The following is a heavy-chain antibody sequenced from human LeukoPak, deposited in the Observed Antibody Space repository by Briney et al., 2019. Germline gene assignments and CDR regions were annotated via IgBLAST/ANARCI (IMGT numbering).Heavy chain of an antibody. D-gene: IGHD3-3*01. J-gene: IGHJ3*02. CDR3: ARAFRGIFGVFEAFDI. V-gene: IGHV4-34*01. Sequence: SETLSLTCAVYGGSFSGYYWSWIRQPPGKGLEWIGEINYSGSTNDNPSLKSRVTISVDTSKNQFSLKLSSVTAADTAVYYCARAFRGIFGVFEAFDIWGQGTMVTVSS. CDR1: GGSFSGYY. CDR2: INYSGST.